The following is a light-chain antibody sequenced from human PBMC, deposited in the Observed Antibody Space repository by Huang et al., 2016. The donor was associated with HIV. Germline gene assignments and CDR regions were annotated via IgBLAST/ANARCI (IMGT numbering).Light chain of an antibody. CDR1: QAVVSDY. J-gene: IGKJ2*01. CDR3: QQYGTSASYT. V-gene: IGKV3-20*01. Sequence: EVVLTQSPGTLSLSPGEGATLSCRASQAVVSDYFAWYQHKPGQAPRLLIYGASSRAAGIPDRFSGSGSGTDFTLTISRVEPDDFAVYYCQQYGTSASYTFGQGTKLEIK. CDR2: GAS.